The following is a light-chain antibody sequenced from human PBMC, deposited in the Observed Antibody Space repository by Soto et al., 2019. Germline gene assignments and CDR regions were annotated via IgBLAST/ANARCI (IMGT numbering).Light chain of an antibody. CDR1: QSSSNY. CDR2: AAS. V-gene: IGKV1-16*01. J-gene: IGKJ3*01. Sequence: DIQMTQSPSSLSASVGDRVTITCRASQSSSNYLNWYQQKPGKAPKLLIYAASTLQSGVPSRFSGSGSGTEFTLTISSLQPDDFATYYCQQYNSYSGTFGPGTKVDIK. CDR3: QQYNSYSGT.